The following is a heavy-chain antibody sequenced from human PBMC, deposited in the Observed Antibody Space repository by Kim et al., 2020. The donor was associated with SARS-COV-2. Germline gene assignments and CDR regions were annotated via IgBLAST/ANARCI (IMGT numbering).Heavy chain of an antibody. Sequence: SETLSLTCAVYGGSFSGYYWSWIRQPPGKGLEWIGEINHSGSTNYNPSLKSRVTISVDTSKNQFSLKLSSVTAADTAVYYCARAYPMYYYDSSGYRHPKNDYWGQGTLVTVSS. J-gene: IGHJ4*02. CDR1: GGSFSGYY. CDR3: ARAYPMYYYDSSGYRHPKNDY. V-gene: IGHV4-34*01. CDR2: INHSGST. D-gene: IGHD3-22*01.